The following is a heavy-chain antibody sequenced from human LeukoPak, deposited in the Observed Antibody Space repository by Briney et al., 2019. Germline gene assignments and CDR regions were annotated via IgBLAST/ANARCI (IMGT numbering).Heavy chain of an antibody. J-gene: IGHJ4*02. CDR1: GFTFNTYG. Sequence: GGSLRLSCAASGFTFNTYGMHWVRQTPGKGLQWVAFIRFDGTNKYYADSVKGRFTISRDNAKNSLYLQMNSLRAEDTAVYYCAMDYYGSGSYYKGYPRKPYWGQGTLVTVSS. CDR3: AMDYYGSGSYYKGYPRKPY. V-gene: IGHV3-30*02. D-gene: IGHD3-10*01. CDR2: IRFDGTNK.